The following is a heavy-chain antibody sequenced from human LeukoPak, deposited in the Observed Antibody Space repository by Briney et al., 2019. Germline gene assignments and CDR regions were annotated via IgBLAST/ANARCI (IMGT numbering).Heavy chain of an antibody. D-gene: IGHD1-26*01. Sequence: SSETLSLTCAVYGGSFSGYYWSWIRQPPGKGLEWIGEINHSGSTNYNPSLKSRVTISVDTSKNQFSLKLSSVTAADTAVYYCARTSGSAYYYYYGMDVWGQGTTVTVSS. CDR2: INHSGST. CDR1: GGSFSGYY. V-gene: IGHV4-34*01. CDR3: ARTSGSAYYYYYGMDV. J-gene: IGHJ6*02.